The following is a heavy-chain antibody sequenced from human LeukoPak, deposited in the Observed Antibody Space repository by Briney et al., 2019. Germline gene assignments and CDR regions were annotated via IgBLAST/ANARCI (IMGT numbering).Heavy chain of an antibody. Sequence: QPGGSLRLSCAASGFTFSSHWMSWVRQAPGKGLERVAIIKQDGSEKFYVDSVKGRFTVSRDNIKNLLYLQMNTLRVEDTGVYYCVGSAGWLFDYWGQGTLVTVSS. CDR3: VGSAGWLFDY. V-gene: IGHV3-7*01. CDR2: IKQDGSEK. D-gene: IGHD3-10*01. CDR1: GFTFSSHW. J-gene: IGHJ4*02.